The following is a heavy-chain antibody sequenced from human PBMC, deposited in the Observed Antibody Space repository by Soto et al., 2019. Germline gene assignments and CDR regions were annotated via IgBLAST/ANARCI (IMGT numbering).Heavy chain of an antibody. CDR2: IYSGGST. CDR1: GFTVSSNY. D-gene: IGHD2-15*01. Sequence: QPGGSLRLSCAASGFTVSSNYMSWVRQAPGKGLEWVSVIYSGGSTYYADSVKGRFTISRDNSKNTLYLQMNSLRAEDTAVYYCARDTPYCSGGSCSDYYMDVWGKGTTVTVSS. CDR3: ARDTPYCSGGSCSDYYMDV. V-gene: IGHV3-66*01. J-gene: IGHJ6*03.